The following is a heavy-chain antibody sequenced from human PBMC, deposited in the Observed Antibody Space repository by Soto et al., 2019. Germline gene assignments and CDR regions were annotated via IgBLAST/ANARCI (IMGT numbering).Heavy chain of an antibody. Sequence: ASVKVSCKASGYIFTSYYIHWVRQAPGQGLEWMGWINPFDGSRMFAQSFQGRVTMTRDTSTSTVYMEVSSLRSEDTAVYYCSRVDPGETSPFDHWGQGTLVTV. CDR1: GYIFTSYY. J-gene: IGHJ4*02. CDR3: SRVDPGETSPFDH. CDR2: INPFDGSR. D-gene: IGHD3-10*01. V-gene: IGHV1-46*03.